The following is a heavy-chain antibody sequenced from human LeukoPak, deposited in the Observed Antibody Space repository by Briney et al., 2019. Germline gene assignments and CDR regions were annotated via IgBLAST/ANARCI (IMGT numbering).Heavy chain of an antibody. J-gene: IGHJ6*02. CDR2: IYDDGNT. CDR1: GFTVSSSY. CDR3: AREGSYRLDYGMDV. D-gene: IGHD3-16*02. Sequence: PGGSLRLSCAASGFTVSSSYMSWVRQAPGRGLEWVSLIYDDGNTFYADFVKGRFTISRDNSKNTLYLQMNSLRAEDTAMYYCAREGSYRLDYGMDVWGQGATVTVSS. V-gene: IGHV3-66*01.